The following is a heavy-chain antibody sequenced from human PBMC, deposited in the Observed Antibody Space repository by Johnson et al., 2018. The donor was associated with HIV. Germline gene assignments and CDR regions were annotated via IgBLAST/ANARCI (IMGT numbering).Heavy chain of an antibody. CDR2: INWNGGST. CDR1: GFTLSSYG. D-gene: IGHD4-17*01. V-gene: IGHV3-20*04. Sequence: VQLVESGGGVVQPGRSLRLSCAASGFTLSSYGLSWVRQAPGKGLEWVSGINWNGGSTGYADSVKGRFTISRDNAKNSLYLQMNSLRVEDTALYYCARPADYGDYSRDAFDIWGQGTMVTVSS. J-gene: IGHJ3*02. CDR3: ARPADYGDYSRDAFDI.